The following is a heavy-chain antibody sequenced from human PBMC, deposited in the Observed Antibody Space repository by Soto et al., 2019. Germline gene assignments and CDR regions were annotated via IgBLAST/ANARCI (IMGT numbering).Heavy chain of an antibody. Sequence: SETLSLTCTVSGGSISSGGYYWSWIRQHPGKGLEWIGYIYYSGSTYYNPSLKSRVTISVDTSKNQFSLKLSSVTAADTAVYYGAATATDPFDYWGQGTLVTVSS. CDR2: IYYSGST. CDR3: AATATDPFDY. CDR1: GGSISSGGYY. D-gene: IGHD2-15*01. J-gene: IGHJ4*02. V-gene: IGHV4-31*03.